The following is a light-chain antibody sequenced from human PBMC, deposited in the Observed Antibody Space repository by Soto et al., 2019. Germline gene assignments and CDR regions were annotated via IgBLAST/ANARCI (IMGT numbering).Light chain of an antibody. V-gene: IGKV1-39*01. J-gene: IGKJ1*01. CDR3: QQSNTTPWT. Sequence: IQMTQSPSSLSASVGDRVTITCRASQRIGTHLNWYHQKPGNAPKLLIYGASNLQSGVPSMFRGSGSGTDFTLTINGLQPDDFATYYCQQSNTTPWTFGQGTKVEIK. CDR1: QRIGTH. CDR2: GAS.